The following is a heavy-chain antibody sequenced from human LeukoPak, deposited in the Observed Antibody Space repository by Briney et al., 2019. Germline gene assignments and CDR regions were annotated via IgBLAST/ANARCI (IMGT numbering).Heavy chain of an antibody. CDR2: INHSGST. V-gene: IGHV4-34*01. J-gene: IGHJ4*02. CDR1: GGSFSGYY. Sequence: PSETLSLTCAVYGGSFSGYYWSWIRQPPGKGLEWIGEINHSGSTNYNPSLKSRVTISVDTSKNQCSLKLSSVTAADTAVYYCARVIDGDYADYWGQGTLVTVSS. CDR3: ARVIDGDYADY. D-gene: IGHD4-17*01.